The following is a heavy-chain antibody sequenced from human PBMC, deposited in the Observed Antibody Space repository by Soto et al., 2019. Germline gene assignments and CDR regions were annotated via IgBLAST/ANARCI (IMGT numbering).Heavy chain of an antibody. CDR2: INPNSGGT. Sequence: QVQLVQSGAEVKKPGSSVKVSCKASGGTFSSYAISWVRQAPGQGLEWMGGINPNSGGTNYAQKFQGRVTMTRDTSISTAYMELSRLRSDDTAVYYCARDLSFGSSSWYRPWGQGTLVTVSS. CDR1: GGTFSSYA. V-gene: IGHV1-2*02. J-gene: IGHJ5*02. D-gene: IGHD6-13*01. CDR3: ARDLSFGSSSWYRP.